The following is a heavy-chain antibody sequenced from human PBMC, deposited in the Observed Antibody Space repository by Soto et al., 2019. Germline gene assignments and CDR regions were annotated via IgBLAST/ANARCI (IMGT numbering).Heavy chain of an antibody. J-gene: IGHJ6*03. D-gene: IGHD2-8*01. CDR2: MNPNSGNT. Sequence: GASVKVSCKASGYTFTSYDINWVRQATGQGLEWMGWMNPNSGNTGYAQKFQGRVTMTRNTSISTAYMERSSLRSEDTAVYYCARETGGYCTNGVCYDYYYMDVWGKGTTVTVSS. CDR3: ARETGGYCTNGVCYDYYYMDV. CDR1: GYTFTSYD. V-gene: IGHV1-8*01.